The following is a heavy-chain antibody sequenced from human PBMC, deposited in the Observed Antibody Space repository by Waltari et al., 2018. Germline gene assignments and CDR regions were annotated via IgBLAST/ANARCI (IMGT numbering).Heavy chain of an antibody. J-gene: IGHJ4*02. CDR2: ISYDGSKK. V-gene: IGHV3-30-3*01. Sequence: QVQLVESGGGVVQPGRSLRLSCAASGFTFSSYAMHWVRQAPGKGLEWVAVISYDGSKKYYADSVKGRFTISRDNSKNTLYLQMNSLRAEDTAVYYCAREGIGDGYNLGLFDYWGQGTLVTVSS. CDR3: AREGIGDGYNLGLFDY. D-gene: IGHD5-12*01. CDR1: GFTFSSYA.